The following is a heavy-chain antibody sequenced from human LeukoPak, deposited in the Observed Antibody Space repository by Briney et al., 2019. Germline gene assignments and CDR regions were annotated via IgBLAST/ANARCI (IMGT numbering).Heavy chain of an antibody. D-gene: IGHD2-2*01. CDR3: ARDRDCSTTSCYDGHFDY. CDR2: ISYDGSNK. V-gene: IGHV3-30*04. CDR1: GFTFSSYA. J-gene: IGHJ4*02. Sequence: GRSLRLSCAASGFTFSSYAMHWVRQAPGKELEWVAVISYDGSNKYYADSGKGRFTISRDNSKNTLYLQMNSLRTEDTAVYYCARDRDCSTTSCYDGHFDYWGQGTLVTVSS.